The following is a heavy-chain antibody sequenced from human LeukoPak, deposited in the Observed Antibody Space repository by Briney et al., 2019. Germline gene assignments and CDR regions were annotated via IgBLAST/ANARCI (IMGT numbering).Heavy chain of an antibody. V-gene: IGHV3-15*01. Sequence: KPGGSLRLSCATSGLSFINAWMTWVRQTPGKGLEWVGRIKGKTDGGATEYATPVKGRFIISRDDSKNTMYLQMDDLKTEETALYYCTPDSPIVAVTPVHPWGQGTLVTASS. J-gene: IGHJ5*02. D-gene: IGHD2-21*02. CDR3: TPDSPIVAVTPVHP. CDR1: GLSFINAW. CDR2: IKGKTDGGAT.